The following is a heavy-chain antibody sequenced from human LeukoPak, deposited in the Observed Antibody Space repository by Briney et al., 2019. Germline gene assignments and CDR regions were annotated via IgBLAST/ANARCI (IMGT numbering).Heavy chain of an antibody. CDR3: ARVSRDGFGETRGVDP. CDR1: GGSIFTSGSY. J-gene: IGHJ5*02. D-gene: IGHD3-10*01. CDR2: IFYSGST. V-gene: IGHV4-31*03. Sequence: SETLSLTCTVSGGSIFTSGSYWGWIRQYPGKGLEWIGYIFYSGSTFYNPSLKSRLTMSVDMSKNQFSLKLSFVTAADTAVYYCARVSRDGFGETRGVDPWGQGTLVTVSS.